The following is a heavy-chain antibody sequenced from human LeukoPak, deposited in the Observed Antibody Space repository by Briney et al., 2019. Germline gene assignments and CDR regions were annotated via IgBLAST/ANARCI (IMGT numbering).Heavy chain of an antibody. CDR2: IKQDGSEK. V-gene: IGHV3-7*01. Sequence: GGSLRLSCAASGFTFSSYWMSWIRQAPGKGLEWVANIKQDGSEKYYVDSVKGRFTISRDNAKNSLYLQMNSLRAENTAVYYCAREKRVVTAIDYWGQGTLVTVSS. J-gene: IGHJ4*02. D-gene: IGHD2-21*02. CDR1: GFTFSSYW. CDR3: AREKRVVTAIDY.